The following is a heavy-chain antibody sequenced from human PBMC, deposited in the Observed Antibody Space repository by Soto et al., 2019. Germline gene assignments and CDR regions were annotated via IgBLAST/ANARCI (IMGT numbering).Heavy chain of an antibody. V-gene: IGHV1-18*01. Sequence: QVQLVQSGAEVKKPGASVKVSCKASGYTFTSYGISWVRQAPGQGLEWMGWISAYNGNTNYAQKLQGRFPMTTDTSTSTAYMELRSLRSDDTAVYYCARDLSYYYGSGSYVYYGMDVWGQGTTVTVSS. D-gene: IGHD3-10*01. CDR2: ISAYNGNT. CDR1: GYTFTSYG. J-gene: IGHJ6*02. CDR3: ARDLSYYYGSGSYVYYGMDV.